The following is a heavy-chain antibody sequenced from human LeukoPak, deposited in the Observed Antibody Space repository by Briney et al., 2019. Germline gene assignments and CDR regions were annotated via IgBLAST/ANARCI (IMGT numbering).Heavy chain of an antibody. CDR1: GGSISSYY. CDR3: ARRRYYDSSAYYEYYFDC. Sequence: PSETLSLTCTVSGGSISSYYWSWIRQPPGKGLEWIGYIYYSGSTNYNPSLKSRVTISVDTSKNQFSLKLSSVTAADTAVYYCARRRYYDSSAYYEYYFDCWGQGTLVTVSS. D-gene: IGHD3-22*01. V-gene: IGHV4-59*12. J-gene: IGHJ4*02. CDR2: IYYSGST.